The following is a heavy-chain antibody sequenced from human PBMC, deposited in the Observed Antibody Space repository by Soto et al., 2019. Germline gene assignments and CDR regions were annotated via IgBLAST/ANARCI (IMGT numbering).Heavy chain of an antibody. V-gene: IGHV1-18*01. CDR1: GYTFTSYG. Sequence: GASVKVSCKASGYTFTSYGISWVRQAPGQGLEWMGWISAYNGNTNYAQKLQGRVTMTTDTSTSTAYMELRSLRSEDTAVYYCARHDCISSSCYYYYYYVMDVWGQGTTVTVSS. CDR3: ARHDCISSSCYYYYYYVMDV. D-gene: IGHD2-2*01. J-gene: IGHJ6*02. CDR2: ISAYNGNT.